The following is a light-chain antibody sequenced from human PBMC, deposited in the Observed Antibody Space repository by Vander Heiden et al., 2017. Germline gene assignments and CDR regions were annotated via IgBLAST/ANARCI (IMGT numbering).Light chain of an antibody. J-gene: IGKJ1*01. Sequence: DIQMTQSPSTLSASVGDRVTITCRASQSISSWLAWYQQKPGKAPKLLIYKASSLESGVPSRFSGSGSGTEFTLTISSLQPDDFATYYCLQDYSYSETFGQGTKVEIK. CDR2: KAS. V-gene: IGKV1-5*03. CDR1: QSISSW. CDR3: LQDYSYSET.